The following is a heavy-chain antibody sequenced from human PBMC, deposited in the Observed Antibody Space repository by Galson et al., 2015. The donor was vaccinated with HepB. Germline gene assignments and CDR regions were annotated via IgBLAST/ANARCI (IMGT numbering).Heavy chain of an antibody. J-gene: IGHJ5*02. Sequence: SETLSLTCAVSGGSISSSNWWSWVRQPPGQGLEWIGEISHSGTTNYNPSLKSRVTISVDKSKTQFSLKLSSVTAADTAVYYCAREGYSYGPGDLWGQGTLVTVSS. CDR1: GGSISSSNW. V-gene: IGHV4-4*02. CDR3: AREGYSYGPGDL. D-gene: IGHD5-18*01. CDR2: ISHSGTT.